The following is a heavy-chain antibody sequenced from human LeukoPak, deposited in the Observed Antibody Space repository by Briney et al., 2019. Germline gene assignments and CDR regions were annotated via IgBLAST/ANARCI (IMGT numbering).Heavy chain of an antibody. CDR3: ARAGYGQQLLEPAFDY. D-gene: IGHD6-13*01. V-gene: IGHV7-4-1*02. CDR2: INTNTGNP. J-gene: IGHJ4*02. Sequence: GASVKVSCKASGYTFTSYAMNWVRQAPGQGLEWMGWINTNTGNPTYAQGFTGRFVFSLDTSVSTAYLQISSLKAEDTAVYYCARAGYGQQLLEPAFDYWGQGTLVTVSS. CDR1: GYTFTSYA.